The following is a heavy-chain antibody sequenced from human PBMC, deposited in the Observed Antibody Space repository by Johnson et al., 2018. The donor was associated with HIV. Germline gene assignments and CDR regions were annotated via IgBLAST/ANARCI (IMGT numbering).Heavy chain of an antibody. CDR1: GFTFSSYA. Sequence: VQLVESGGSVVRPGGSLRLSCAASGFTFSSYAMSWVRQAPGKGLEWVSAISGSGGSTYYADSVKGRFTISRDNSKNTLYLQMNSLRAEDTAVYSCAKEASGWYHAGDAFDIWGQGTMVTVSS. V-gene: IGHV3-23*04. CDR2: ISGSGGST. CDR3: AKEASGWYHAGDAFDI. D-gene: IGHD6-19*01. J-gene: IGHJ3*02.